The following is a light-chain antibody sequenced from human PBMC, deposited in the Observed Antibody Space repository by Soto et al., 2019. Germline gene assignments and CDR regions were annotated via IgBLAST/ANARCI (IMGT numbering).Light chain of an antibody. CDR3: QRYNNWPLT. CDR1: QSISTY. V-gene: IGKV3D-15*01. J-gene: IGKJ4*01. Sequence: ESVLTQSPATLSLSPGERATLSCRASQSISTYLAWYQQKPGQAPRLLIYDASYRATGIPARFSGSGSGTEFTLTINSLQSEDFAVYYCQRYNNWPLTFGGGTKVDI. CDR2: DAS.